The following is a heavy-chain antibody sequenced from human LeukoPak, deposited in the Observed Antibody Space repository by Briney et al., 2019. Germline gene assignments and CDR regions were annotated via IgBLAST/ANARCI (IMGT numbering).Heavy chain of an antibody. CDR2: IWYDGSNK. J-gene: IGHJ3*02. V-gene: IGHV3-33*01. CDR3: ARVQSGSDAFDI. D-gene: IGHD2-15*01. CDR1: GFTFSSYG. Sequence: QPGRSLRLSCAASGFTFSSYGMHWVRQAPGKGLEWVAVIWYDGSNKYYADSVKGRFTISRDNSKNTLYLQMNSLRAEDTATYYCARVQSGSDAFDIWGQGTMVTVSS.